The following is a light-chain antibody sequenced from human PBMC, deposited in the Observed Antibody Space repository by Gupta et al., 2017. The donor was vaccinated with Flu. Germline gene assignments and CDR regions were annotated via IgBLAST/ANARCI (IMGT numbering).Light chain of an antibody. V-gene: IGLV2-14*01. CDR1: RSDVGSHNF. CDR2: EAR. CDR3: SSYGGTNTII. Sequence: SITIACTGTRSDVGSHNFVSWYQQHPGKAPQVIIYEARPRPSGVSDRFSGATSGNTASLTIYGLQADDEAAYSCSSYGGTNTIIFGGGTKLTVL. J-gene: IGLJ2*01.